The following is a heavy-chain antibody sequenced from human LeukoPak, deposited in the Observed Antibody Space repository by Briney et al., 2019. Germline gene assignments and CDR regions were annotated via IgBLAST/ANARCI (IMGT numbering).Heavy chain of an antibody. J-gene: IGHJ4*02. CDR1: GGSFSGYY. CDR3: ARGLRYCGGDCCSLFDY. Sequence: PSETLSLTCAVYGGSFSGYYWSWIRQPPGKGLGWIGEINHSGSTNYNPSLKRRVTISVDTSKNQFSLKLSSVTAADTAVYYCARGLRYCGGDCCSLFDYWGQGTLVTVSS. D-gene: IGHD2-21*01. V-gene: IGHV4-34*01. CDR2: INHSGST.